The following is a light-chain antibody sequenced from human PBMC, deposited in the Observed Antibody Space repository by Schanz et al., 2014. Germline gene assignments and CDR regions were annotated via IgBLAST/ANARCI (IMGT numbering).Light chain of an antibody. Sequence: QSALTQPPSASGSPGQSVTISCTGTSSDVGGYNSVSWYQQHPGKAPKLMIYDVSNRPSGVSIRFSGSKSGNTASLTISGLQAEDEADYYCGSYAGSSPYVFGTGTKLTVL. CDR2: DVS. V-gene: IGLV2-14*03. CDR1: SSDVGGYNS. CDR3: GSYAGSSPYV. J-gene: IGLJ1*01.